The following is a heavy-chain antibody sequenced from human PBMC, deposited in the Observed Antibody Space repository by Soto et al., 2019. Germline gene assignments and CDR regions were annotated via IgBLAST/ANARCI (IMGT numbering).Heavy chain of an antibody. CDR2: ISGSGGHS. V-gene: IGHV3-23*01. J-gene: IGHJ4*02. Sequence: EVQLLESGGGFVQPGGSLRLSCAASGFTFNDYAMAWVRQAPGQGLEWVSSISGSGGHSSYVDSVRGRFTISRDNVNNILSLDMSDLRAEDTALYYCAKDCRRLAVTGSAFASWGQGALVTVSS. D-gene: IGHD6-19*01. CDR1: GFTFNDYA. CDR3: AKDCRRLAVTGSAFAS.